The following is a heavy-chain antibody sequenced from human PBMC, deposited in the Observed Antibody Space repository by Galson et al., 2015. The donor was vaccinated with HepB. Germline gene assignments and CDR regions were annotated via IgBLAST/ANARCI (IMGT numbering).Heavy chain of an antibody. CDR2: ISWNSGSI. CDR3: AKDTSDYYYASLDS. D-gene: IGHD3-22*01. J-gene: IGHJ4*02. Sequence: SLRLSCAVSGFTFDDYGMHWVRQAPGKGLEWVSGISWNSGSIGYADSVKGRFTMSRDNAKNSLYLQMNSLRPEDTALYYCAKDTSDYYYASLDSWGRGTLVTVSS. CDR1: GFTFDDYG. V-gene: IGHV3-9*01.